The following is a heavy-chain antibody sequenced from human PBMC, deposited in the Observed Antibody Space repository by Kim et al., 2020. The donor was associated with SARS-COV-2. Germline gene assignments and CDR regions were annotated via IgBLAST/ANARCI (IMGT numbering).Heavy chain of an antibody. V-gene: IGHV5-51*01. CDR1: GYSFTSYW. CDR2: IYPGDSDT. J-gene: IGHJ4*02. CDR3: ARIYCTNGVCSQFDY. D-gene: IGHD2-8*01. Sequence: GESLKISCKGSGYSFTSYWIGWVRQMPGKGLEWMGIIYPGDSDTRYSPSFQGQVTISADKSISTAYLQWSSLKASDTAMYYCARIYCTNGVCSQFDYWGQGTLVTVS.